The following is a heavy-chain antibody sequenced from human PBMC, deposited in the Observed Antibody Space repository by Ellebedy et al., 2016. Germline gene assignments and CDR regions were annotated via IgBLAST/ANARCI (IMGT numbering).Heavy chain of an antibody. V-gene: IGHV1-8*01. CDR2: MNPNSGNT. CDR3: ARKIFGVARGWFDP. J-gene: IGHJ5*02. Sequence: ASVKVSCXASGYTFTRYDINWVRQATGQGLEWMGWMNPNSGNTGYAQKFQGRVTMTRNTSISTAYMELSSLRSEDTAVYYCARKIFGVARGWFDPWGQGTLVTVSS. D-gene: IGHD3-3*01. CDR1: GYTFTRYD.